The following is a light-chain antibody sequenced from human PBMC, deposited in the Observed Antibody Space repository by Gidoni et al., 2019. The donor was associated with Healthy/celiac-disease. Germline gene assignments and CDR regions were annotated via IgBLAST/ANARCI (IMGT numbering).Light chain of an antibody. Sequence: IQLTQSPSSLSASVGDRVTITCRASQSISRYLQLYQQKPGKAPTLLIYAASSLHSGFPARFSGSGSGTDFTLTISSLQSEDFAVYYCQQSYSTPWTFGQGTKVEIK. J-gene: IGKJ1*01. CDR1: QSISRY. CDR3: QQSYSTPWT. CDR2: AAS. V-gene: IGKV1-39*01.